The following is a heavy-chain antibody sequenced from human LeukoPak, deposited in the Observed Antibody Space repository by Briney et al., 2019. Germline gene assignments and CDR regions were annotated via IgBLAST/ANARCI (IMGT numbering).Heavy chain of an antibody. V-gene: IGHV4-39*01. CDR1: GGSISSSSYY. CDR2: IYYSGNT. D-gene: IGHD6-13*01. Sequence: SETLSLTCTVSGGSISSSSYYWGWIHQPPGKGLEWIGSIYYSGNTFYSPSLKSRVTISVDTSKNQFSLKLSSVTAADTAVYYCASQESRYSIAASETWGQGTLVTVSS. CDR3: ASQESRYSIAASET. J-gene: IGHJ5*02.